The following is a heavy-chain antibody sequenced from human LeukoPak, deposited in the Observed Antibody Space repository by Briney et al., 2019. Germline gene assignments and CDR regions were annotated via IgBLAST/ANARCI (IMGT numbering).Heavy chain of an antibody. D-gene: IGHD2-21*02. CDR1: GFTFSDYE. Sequence: PGGSLRLSCAASGFTFSDYEMNWVRQAPGKGLEWVSSISRSSTYIYYADSVKGRFTISRDNANNSLYLQMNSLRAEDTAVYYCASRRTAYCSGDCPEGYWGQGTLVTVSS. V-gene: IGHV3-21*01. J-gene: IGHJ4*02. CDR3: ASRRTAYCSGDCPEGY. CDR2: ISRSSTYI.